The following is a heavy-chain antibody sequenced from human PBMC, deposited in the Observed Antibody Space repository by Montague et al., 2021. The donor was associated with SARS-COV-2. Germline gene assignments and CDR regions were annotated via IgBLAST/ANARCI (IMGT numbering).Heavy chain of an antibody. D-gene: IGHD1-14*01. CDR2: IYPGDDDT. CDR3: ARIATGITGPFDI. Sequence: QSGAEVKKAGESLKISCMGSGYAFGMHWIGWVHQKPGKGLEWMGIIYPGDDDTKYSPAFQGQVTISADRSTKTAYLQWSSLKSSDTGMYFCARIATGITGPFDIWGQGTMVIVSS. J-gene: IGHJ3*02. CDR1: GYAFGMHW. V-gene: IGHV5-51*07.